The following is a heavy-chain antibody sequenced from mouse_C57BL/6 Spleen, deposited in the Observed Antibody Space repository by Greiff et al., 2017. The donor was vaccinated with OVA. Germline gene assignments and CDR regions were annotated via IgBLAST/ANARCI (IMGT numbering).Heavy chain of an antibody. CDR3: TRDLIYYGNAYAMDY. CDR2: ISSGGDYI. V-gene: IGHV5-9-1*02. CDR1: GFTFSSYA. D-gene: IGHD2-1*01. Sequence: EVMLVESGEGLVKPGGSLKLSCAASGFTFSSYAMSWVRQTPEKRLEWVAYISSGGDYIYYADTVKGRFTISRDNARNTLYLQMSSLKSEDTAMYYCTRDLIYYGNAYAMDYWGQGTSVTVSS. J-gene: IGHJ4*01.